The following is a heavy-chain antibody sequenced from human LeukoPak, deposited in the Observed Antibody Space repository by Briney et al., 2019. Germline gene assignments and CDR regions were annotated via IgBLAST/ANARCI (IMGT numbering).Heavy chain of an antibody. V-gene: IGHV1-18*01. J-gene: IGHJ4*02. CDR2: ISAYNGNT. CDR1: GYTFTSYG. CDR3: ARAGFGELLSPHFDY. D-gene: IGHD3-10*01. Sequence: ASVKVSCKASGYTFTSYGISWVRQAPGQGFEWMGWISAYNGNTNYAQKLQGRVTMTTDKSTSTAYMELRSLRSDDTAVYYCARAGFGELLSPHFDYWGQGTLVTVSS.